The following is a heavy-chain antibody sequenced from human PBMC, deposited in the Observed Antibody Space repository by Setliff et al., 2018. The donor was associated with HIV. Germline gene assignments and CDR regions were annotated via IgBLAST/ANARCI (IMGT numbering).Heavy chain of an antibody. Sequence: ETLSLTCTVSGASISSHNYYWGWIRQAPGKGLEWVSGISGSGDSTYYAPAVKGRFTISRDNLKNILYLQMNNLRAEDTAMYFCARDLRGSNFGVSEYWGQGTPVTVSS. CDR3: ARDLRGSNFGVSEY. D-gene: IGHD1-26*01. CDR1: GASISSHNYY. CDR2: ISGSGDST. J-gene: IGHJ4*02. V-gene: IGHV3-23*01.